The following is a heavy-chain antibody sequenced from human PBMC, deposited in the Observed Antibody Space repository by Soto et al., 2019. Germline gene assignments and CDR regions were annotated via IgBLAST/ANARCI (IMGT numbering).Heavy chain of an antibody. Sequence: EVQLVESGGGLVKPGGSLRLSCAASGLTFTNAWMSWVRQAPGKGLEWVGLIKSKPSGGTSDYAAPVKGRFTISRDDSRNTLYLQMNSLKTEDTAVYYCAKDILYSGGSCYAYWGQGALVTVSS. CDR1: GLTFTNAW. D-gene: IGHD2-15*01. V-gene: IGHV3-15*01. CDR2: IKSKPSGGTS. CDR3: AKDILYSGGSCYAY. J-gene: IGHJ4*02.